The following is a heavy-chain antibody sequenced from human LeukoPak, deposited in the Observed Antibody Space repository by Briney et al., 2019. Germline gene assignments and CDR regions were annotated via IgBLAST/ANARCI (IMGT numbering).Heavy chain of an antibody. CDR1: GGSISSYY. CDR3: ASFVWFEELWGAFDV. V-gene: IGHV4-59*01. J-gene: IGHJ3*01. D-gene: IGHD3-10*01. Sequence: SETLSLTCTVSGGSISSYYWSWIRQPPGKGLEWIGYIYYSGSTNYNPSLKSRVTISVDTSKNQYSLKLSSVTAADTAVYYCASFVWFEELWGAFDVWGQGTMVTVSS. CDR2: IYYSGST.